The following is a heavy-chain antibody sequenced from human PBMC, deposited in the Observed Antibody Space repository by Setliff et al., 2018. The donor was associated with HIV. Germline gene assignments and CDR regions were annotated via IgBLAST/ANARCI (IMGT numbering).Heavy chain of an antibody. CDR1: RYTLTELS. CDR2: FDPEHRKT. V-gene: IGHV1-24*01. Sequence: ASVKVSCKVSRYTLTELSMHWVRQAPGKGLEWMGSFDPEHRKTLYAQKFQGRVTMTQDTSTDTAYMELSSLRSDDTAVYYCAAKRRYNYDLKGPLEYWAQGTLVTVSS. D-gene: IGHD5-18*01. J-gene: IGHJ4*02. CDR3: AAKRRYNYDLKGPLEY.